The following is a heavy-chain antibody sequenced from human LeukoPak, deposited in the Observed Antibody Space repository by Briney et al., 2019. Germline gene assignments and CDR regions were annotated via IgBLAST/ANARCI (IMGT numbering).Heavy chain of an antibody. CDR1: GFTFSSYS. CDR3: AREFSGSNYGFPFDY. CDR2: ISSSSSYI. Sequence: GGSLRLSCAASGFTFSSYSMDWVRQAPGKGLEWVSSISSSSSYIYYADSVKGRFTISRDNAKNSLYLQMNSLRAEDTAVYYCAREFSGSNYGFPFDYWGQGTLVTVSS. V-gene: IGHV3-21*01. D-gene: IGHD1-26*01. J-gene: IGHJ4*02.